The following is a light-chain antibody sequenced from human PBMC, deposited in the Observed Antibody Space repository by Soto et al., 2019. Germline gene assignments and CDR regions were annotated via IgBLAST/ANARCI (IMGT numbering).Light chain of an antibody. CDR3: QQFGSSLIS. Sequence: EIVLTQSPGTLSLSPGERATLSCRASQSVDGKYLAWYQQKPGQAPRLLIYCASNRDTGIPDRFGGRGSGTDFTLTVTRLEPEDFAVYFCQQFGSSLISSGQGKRLEI. CDR2: CAS. J-gene: IGKJ5*01. CDR1: QSVDGKY. V-gene: IGKV3-20*01.